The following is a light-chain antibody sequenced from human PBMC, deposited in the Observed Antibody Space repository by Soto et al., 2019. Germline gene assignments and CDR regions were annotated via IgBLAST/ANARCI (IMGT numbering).Light chain of an antibody. Sequence: DIQMTQSPSTLSASVGDSVTITCRASQSIRSWLAWYQQKPGKAPKVLIYDASNLKSGVPSRFSGGGSGTEFTLTISSLQPDDVATYYCQQYTCLWTFGPGTKVDIK. CDR3: QQYTCLWT. CDR2: DAS. V-gene: IGKV1-5*01. CDR1: QSIRSW. J-gene: IGKJ1*01.